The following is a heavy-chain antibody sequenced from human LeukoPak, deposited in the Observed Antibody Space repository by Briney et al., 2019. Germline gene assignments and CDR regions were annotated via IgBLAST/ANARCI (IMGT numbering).Heavy chain of an antibody. J-gene: IGHJ6*02. CDR3: ARQRAYQLLYWNYYYYGMDV. Sequence: SGTLSLTCTVSGGSISSYYWSWIRQPPGKGLEWIGYIYYSGSTNYNPSLKSRVTISVDTSENQFSLKLSSVTAADTAVYYCARQRAYQLLYWNYYYYGMDVWGQGTTVTVSS. CDR1: GGSISSYY. CDR2: IYYSGST. D-gene: IGHD2-2*02. V-gene: IGHV4-59*01.